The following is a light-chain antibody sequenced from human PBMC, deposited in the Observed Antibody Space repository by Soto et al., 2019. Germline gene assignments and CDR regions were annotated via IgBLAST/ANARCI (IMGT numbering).Light chain of an antibody. Sequence: QSALPQPASVSGSPGQSITISCTGTSSDVGAYNSVCWYQQHPGKVPKLLIYEVTNRPSGVSYRFSGSKSGNTSSLTISGLQAEDEADYYCSSYVSGNTVVFGGGTKRTVL. CDR1: SSDVGAYNS. CDR3: SSYVSGNTVV. CDR2: EVT. J-gene: IGLJ2*01. V-gene: IGLV2-14*01.